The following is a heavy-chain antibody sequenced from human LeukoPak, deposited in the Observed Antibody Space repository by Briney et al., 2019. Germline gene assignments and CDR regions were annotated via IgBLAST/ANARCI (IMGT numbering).Heavy chain of an antibody. CDR3: AKGPDGNYYYGMDV. CDR1: GFTFSDYY. V-gene: IGHV3-11*01. Sequence: GGSLRLSCAASGFTFSDYYMSWIRQAPGKGLEWVSYISSSGSTIYYADSVKGRFTISRDNARNSLYLQMNSLRAEDTALYYCAKGPDGNYYYGMDVWGQGTTVTVSS. J-gene: IGHJ6*02. CDR2: ISSSGSTI.